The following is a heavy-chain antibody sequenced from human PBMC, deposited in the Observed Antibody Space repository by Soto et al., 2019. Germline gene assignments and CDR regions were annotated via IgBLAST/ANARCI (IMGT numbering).Heavy chain of an antibody. V-gene: IGHV3-23*01. CDR1: GFTFSSYV. J-gene: IGHJ4*02. CDR2: INGHGDTT. Sequence: EVQLLGSGGGLVQPGGSLRLSCVASGFTFSSYVMSWVRQAPGKGLEWVSTINGHGDTTYYADSVKGRFIISRDNSKXSXXXQXXXXXXXXXXXXXXXXXXXXXXXXXXXXLYYFDYWGQGALVTVSS. CDR3: XXXXXXXXXXXXXXLYYFDY.